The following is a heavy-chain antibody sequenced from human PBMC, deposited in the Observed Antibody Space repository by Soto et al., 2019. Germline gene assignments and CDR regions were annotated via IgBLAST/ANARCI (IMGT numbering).Heavy chain of an antibody. Sequence: QVQLQESGPGLVKPSQTLSLTCTVSGGSISSGDYYWSWIRQPPGKGLEWIGYIYDSGSTYYNSSLTRRVNITLDTSKNQFSLKLNSVTAADTAVYYCARDNGVGPWGEGTLVPVSS. CDR3: ARDNGVGP. CDR1: GGSISSGDYY. D-gene: IGHD2-8*01. J-gene: IGHJ5*02. CDR2: IYDSGST. V-gene: IGHV4-30-4*01.